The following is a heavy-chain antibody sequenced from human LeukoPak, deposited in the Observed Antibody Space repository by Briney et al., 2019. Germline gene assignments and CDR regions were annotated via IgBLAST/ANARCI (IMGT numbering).Heavy chain of an antibody. D-gene: IGHD3-10*01. J-gene: IGHJ4*02. Sequence: GGSLRLSCTASGFTFSSYWMSWVRQAPGKGLEWVANIKQDGSEKYYVDSVKGRFTISRDNAKNSLYLQMNSLRAEDTAVYYCAREGYYYGSGIEYWGQGTLVTVSS. CDR2: IKQDGSEK. CDR3: AREGYYYGSGIEY. V-gene: IGHV3-7*01. CDR1: GFTFSSYW.